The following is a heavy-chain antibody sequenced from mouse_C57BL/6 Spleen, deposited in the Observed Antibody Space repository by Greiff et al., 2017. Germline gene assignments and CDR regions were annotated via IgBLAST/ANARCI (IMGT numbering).Heavy chain of an antibody. D-gene: IGHD2-4*01. CDR1: GYAFSSYW. CDR2: IYPGDGDT. V-gene: IGHV1-80*01. J-gene: IGHJ4*01. Sequence: QVHVKQSGAELVKPGASVKISCKASGYAFSSYWMNWVKQRPGKGLEWIGQIYPGDGDTNYNGKFKGKATLTADKSSSTAYMQLSSLTSEDSAVYFCARRDYDEDYYAMDYWGQGTSVTVSS. CDR3: ARRDYDEDYYAMDY.